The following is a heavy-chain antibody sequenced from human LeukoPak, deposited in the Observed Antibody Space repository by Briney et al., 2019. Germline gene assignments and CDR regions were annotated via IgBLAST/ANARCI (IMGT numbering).Heavy chain of an antibody. CDR3: ARSDTGRQDGDFDY. J-gene: IGHJ4*02. Sequence: PSETLSLTCTVSGGSISSGSYYWSWIRQPAGKGLEWIGRIYTSGSTNYNPSLKSRVTISVDTSKNQFSLKLSSVTAADTAVYYCARSDTGRQDGDFDYWGQGTLVTVSS. D-gene: IGHD4-17*01. CDR2: IYTSGST. V-gene: IGHV4-61*02. CDR1: GGSISSGSYY.